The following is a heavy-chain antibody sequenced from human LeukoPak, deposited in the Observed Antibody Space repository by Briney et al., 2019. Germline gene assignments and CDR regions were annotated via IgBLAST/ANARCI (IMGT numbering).Heavy chain of an antibody. CDR2: INPSGGST. J-gene: IGHJ4*02. V-gene: IGHV1-46*01. Sequence: GASVKVSCKASGYTFTSYYMHWVRQAPGQGLEWMGIINPSGGSTSYAQKFQGRVTITADRSTTTAYMELSNLRSEDTAVYYCARDWAPYYSESSGPPGVWSFDYWGQGSLVTVSS. CDR3: ARDWAPYYSESSGPPGVWSFDY. D-gene: IGHD3-22*01. CDR1: GYTFTSYY.